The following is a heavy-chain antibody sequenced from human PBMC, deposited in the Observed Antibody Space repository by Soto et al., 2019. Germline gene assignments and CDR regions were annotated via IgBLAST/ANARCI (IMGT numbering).Heavy chain of an antibody. CDR1: GFSLTTSGGG. J-gene: IGHJ4*02. V-gene: IGHV2-5*02. Sequence: QITLKESGPTLVRPTQTLTLPCTFSGFSLTTSGGGVGWIRQPPGKALEWLAVIYWDDDKRYSSSLKSRLTITKDTSKNQVILTMANMDPVDTATYYCAHHPCYGLGSYSFDYWGQGTLVTVSS. CDR2: IYWDDDK. CDR3: AHHPCYGLGSYSFDY. D-gene: IGHD3-10*01.